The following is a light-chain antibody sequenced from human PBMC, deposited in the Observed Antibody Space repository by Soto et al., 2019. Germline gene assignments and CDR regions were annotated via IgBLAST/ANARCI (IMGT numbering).Light chain of an antibody. Sequence: QSALTQPPSVSGSPGQSITISCTGTSSDVGGYNYACWYQQHPGKAPKLMISEVSSRPSGVSNRFSASKSGNTAPLTISGLQAEDEADYCCSSYTRSSTVVFGGGTKLTVL. J-gene: IGLJ2*01. V-gene: IGLV2-14*01. CDR1: SSDVGGYNY. CDR2: EVS. CDR3: SSYTRSSTVV.